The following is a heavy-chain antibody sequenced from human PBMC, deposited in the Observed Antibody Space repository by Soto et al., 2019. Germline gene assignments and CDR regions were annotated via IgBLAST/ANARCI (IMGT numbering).Heavy chain of an antibody. D-gene: IGHD2-2*01. V-gene: IGHV1-3*01. CDR1: GYTFTTYS. Sequence: QVQLVQSGAEVKKPGASVKVSCTASGYTFTTYSMQWVRQAPGQGLEWIGWINPGNGDTKYSRKFQGRVTITRDTSASTTYMELSSLRSEDTAVYYCAKGGYCSDTGCLSWFDPWGQGILVTVSS. CDR3: AKGGYCSDTGCLSWFDP. J-gene: IGHJ5*02. CDR2: INPGNGDT.